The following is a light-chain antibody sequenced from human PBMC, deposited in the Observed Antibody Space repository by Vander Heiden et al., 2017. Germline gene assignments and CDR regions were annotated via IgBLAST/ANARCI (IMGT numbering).Light chain of an antibody. J-gene: IGLJ3*02. CDR2: DVS. CDR3: SSYTSSSRV. Sequence: QSALTQPASVSGSPGQSITISCTGTSSDVGGYNYVSWYQQHPGKAPKLMIYDVSNRPSGVSNRFSGAKSGNTASLTSSGLQAEDEADYYCSSYTSSSRVFGGGTKLTGL. V-gene: IGLV2-14*01. CDR1: SSDVGGYNY.